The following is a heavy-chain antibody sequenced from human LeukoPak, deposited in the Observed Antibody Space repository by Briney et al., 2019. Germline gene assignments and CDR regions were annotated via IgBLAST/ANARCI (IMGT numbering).Heavy chain of an antibody. D-gene: IGHD6-19*01. V-gene: IGHV3-23*01. CDR1: GFTFRTYA. J-gene: IGHJ4*02. Sequence: GGSLRPSCVASGFTFRTYAMSWVRQAPGKGLEWVSAISGSGGSTYYADSVKGRFTISRDNSKNTLYLQMNSLRAGDTAVYYCAKSSPEGIAVAGSSYWGQGTLVTVSS. CDR2: ISGSGGST. CDR3: AKSSPEGIAVAGSSY.